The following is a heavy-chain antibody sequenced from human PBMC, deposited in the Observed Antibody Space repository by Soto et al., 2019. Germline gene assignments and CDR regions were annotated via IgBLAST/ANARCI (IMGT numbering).Heavy chain of an antibody. CDR1: GFTFSSYW. J-gene: IGHJ3*02. D-gene: IGHD2-2*01. V-gene: IGHV3-74*01. CDR3: ARDPAPPFVDSSTSYHDAFDI. CDR2: INSDGSST. Sequence: GESLKISCAASGFTFSSYWMHWVRQAPGKGLVWVSRINSDGSSTSYADSVKGRFTISRDNAKNTLYLQMNSLRAEDTAVYYCARDPAPPFVDSSTSYHDAFDIWGQGTMVTVSS.